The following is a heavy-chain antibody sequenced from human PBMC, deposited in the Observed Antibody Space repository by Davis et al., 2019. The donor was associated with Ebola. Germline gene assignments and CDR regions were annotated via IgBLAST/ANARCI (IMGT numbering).Heavy chain of an antibody. CDR2: IYYSGST. CDR1: GGSISSGDYY. V-gene: IGHV4-30-4*01. CDR3: ASEKVTIFGVDHIDY. J-gene: IGHJ4*02. Sequence: SETLSLSCTVSGGSISSGDYYWSWIRQPPGKGLEWIGYIYYSGSTYYNPSLKSRVTISVDTSKNQFSLKLSSVTAADTAVYYCASEKVTIFGVDHIDYWGQGTLVTVSS. D-gene: IGHD3-3*01.